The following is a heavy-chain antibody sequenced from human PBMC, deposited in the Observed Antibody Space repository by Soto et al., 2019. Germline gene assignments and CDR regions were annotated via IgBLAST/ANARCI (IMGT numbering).Heavy chain of an antibody. CDR2: ISGSGGST. J-gene: IGHJ4*02. V-gene: IGHV3-23*01. CDR3: AKSYVIAGATTANFAD. D-gene: IGHD1-26*01. CDR1: GFTFSSYA. Sequence: PGGSLRLSCAASGFTFSSYAMSWVRQAPGKGLEWVSAISGSGGSTYYADSVKGRFTISRDNSKNTLYLQMNSLRAEDTAVYYCAKSYVIAGATTANFADWGQGTLVTVSS.